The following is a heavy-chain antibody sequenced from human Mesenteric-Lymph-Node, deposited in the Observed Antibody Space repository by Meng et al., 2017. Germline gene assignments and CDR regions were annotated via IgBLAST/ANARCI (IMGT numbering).Heavy chain of an antibody. Sequence: QVQVQESGPGLGKPSETLSLTCVVSGASISRGNWWNWVRQPPGKGLEWIGETSHSGSTNYSPSLKSRVTISLDKSKNQLPLKLNSVTAADTAVYYCASSDYYRSDYWGQGTLVTVSS. CDR3: ASSDYYRSDY. CDR1: GASISRGNW. V-gene: IGHV4-4*02. CDR2: TSHSGST. J-gene: IGHJ4*02. D-gene: IGHD3-22*01.